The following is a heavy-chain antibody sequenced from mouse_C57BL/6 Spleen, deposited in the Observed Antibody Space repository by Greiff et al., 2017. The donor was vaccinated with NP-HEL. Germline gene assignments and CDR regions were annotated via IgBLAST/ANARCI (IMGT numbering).Heavy chain of an antibody. D-gene: IGHD2-4*01. CDR1: GYTFTDYN. J-gene: IGHJ4*01. CDR3: ASDDYAMDY. V-gene: IGHV1-22*01. Sequence: EVQLKESGPELVKPGASVKMSCKASGYTFTDYNMHWVKQSHGKSLEWIGYINPNNGGTSYNQKFKGKATLTVNKSSSTAYMELRSLTSEDSAVYYCASDDYAMDYWGQGTSVTVSS. CDR2: INPNNGGT.